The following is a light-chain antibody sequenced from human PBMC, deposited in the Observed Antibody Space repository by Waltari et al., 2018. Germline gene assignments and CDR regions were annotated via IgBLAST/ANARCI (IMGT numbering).Light chain of an antibody. CDR2: DVS. V-gene: IGLV2-14*03. CDR3: SSYTSINTVL. Sequence: QSALTQPASVSGSPGQSITIPCSGSSSDVGGYNYVSLYLQYPGQAPKLIIYDVSQRPSAISNRFSGSKSGSTASLTISGLQAEDEADYYCSSYTSINTVLFGGGTKVTVL. J-gene: IGLJ2*01. CDR1: SSDVGGYNY.